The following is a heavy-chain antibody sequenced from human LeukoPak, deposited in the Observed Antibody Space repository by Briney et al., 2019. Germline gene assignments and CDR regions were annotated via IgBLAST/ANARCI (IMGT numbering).Heavy chain of an antibody. V-gene: IGHV1-2*02. CDR2: INPNSGGT. CDR3: ARGAQLVYGYYYYYMDV. CDR1: GYTFTRYY. Sequence: ASVKVSCKASGYTFTRYYMHWVRQAPGQGLEWMGWINPNSGGTNYAQKFQGRVTMTRDTSISTAYMELSRLRSDDTAVYYCARGAQLVYGYYYYYMDVWGKGTTVTVSS. J-gene: IGHJ6*03. D-gene: IGHD6-13*01.